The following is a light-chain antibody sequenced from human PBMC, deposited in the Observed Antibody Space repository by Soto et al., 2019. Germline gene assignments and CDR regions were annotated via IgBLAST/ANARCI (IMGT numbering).Light chain of an antibody. CDR1: SSNIGANS. Sequence: QSVLTQPPSASGAPGQTATISCSGSSSNIGANSVNWYQQVPGKAPKFLISSNNQRPSGVPDRFSGSKSGTSASLAISGLQSEDEADYYCAAWDDTLDVFYVFGSGTKVTVL. CDR3: AAWDDTLDVFYV. CDR2: SNN. J-gene: IGLJ1*01. V-gene: IGLV1-44*01.